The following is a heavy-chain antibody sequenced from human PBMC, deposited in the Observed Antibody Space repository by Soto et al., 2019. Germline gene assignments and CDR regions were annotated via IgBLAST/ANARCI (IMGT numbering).Heavy chain of an antibody. V-gene: IGHV3-7*01. J-gene: IGHJ6*02. D-gene: IGHD5-18*01. Sequence: EVQLVESGGGLVQPGGSLRLSCAASGFTFSSYWMSWVRQAPGKGLEWVANIKEDGSEKNYVDFVKGRFTISRVNAKNCQYLQMISVRDDDTALYSCASCSVYTAMAAYYYDGMDLCCHGATFMVSS. CDR2: IKEDGSEK. CDR3: ASCSVYTAMAAYYYDGMDL. CDR1: GFTFSSYW.